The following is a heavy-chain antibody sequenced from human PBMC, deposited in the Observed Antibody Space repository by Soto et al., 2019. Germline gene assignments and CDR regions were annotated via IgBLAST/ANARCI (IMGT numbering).Heavy chain of an antibody. CDR2: IYYSGST. J-gene: IGHJ6*02. V-gene: IGHV4-31*03. D-gene: IGHD2-2*01. CDR3: ARNTGYCISTSCRYYYYYGMDV. CDR1: GGSISSGGYY. Sequence: SETLSLTCTVSGGSISSGGYYWSWIRQHPGKGLEWIGYIYYSGSTYYNPSLKSRVTISVDTSKNQFSLKLSSVTAADTAVYYCARNTGYCISTSCRYYYYYGMDVWGQGTTVTVS.